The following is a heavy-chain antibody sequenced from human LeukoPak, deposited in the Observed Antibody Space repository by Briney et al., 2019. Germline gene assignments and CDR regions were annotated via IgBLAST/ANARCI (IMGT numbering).Heavy chain of an antibody. J-gene: IGHJ4*02. CDR2: ISSSGSTI. V-gene: IGHV3-48*03. D-gene: IGHD5-12*01. CDR3: ARDSVATPFDY. CDR1: GFTFSSYE. Sequence: GGSLRLSCAASGFTFSSYEMNWVCQAPGKGVEWVSYISSSGSTIYYADSVKGRFTISRDNAKNSLYLQMNSLRAEDTAVYYCARDSVATPFDYWGQGTLVTVSS.